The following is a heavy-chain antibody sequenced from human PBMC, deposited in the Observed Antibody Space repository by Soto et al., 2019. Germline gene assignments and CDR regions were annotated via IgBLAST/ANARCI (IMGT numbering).Heavy chain of an antibody. CDR1: GFNFGIYW. CDR3: ASDSGYSSESSVNHYLDY. CDR2: IKVDASEK. V-gene: IGHV3-7*01. Sequence: ARWSLRLSCAASGFNFGIYWMSWVRQAPGKGLEWVANIKVDASEKKYVGSVKGRFTTSRDKAKTSLFLQMDSLRAEDTAVYYCASDSGYSSESSVNHYLDYWGHGTLVTVSS. J-gene: IGHJ4*01. D-gene: IGHD3-10*01.